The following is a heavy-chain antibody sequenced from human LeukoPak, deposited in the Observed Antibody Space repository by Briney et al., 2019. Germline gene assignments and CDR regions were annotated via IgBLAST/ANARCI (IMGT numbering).Heavy chain of an antibody. CDR2: IYSSGSA. J-gene: IGHJ4*02. CDR3: ARGVVDYSTRSGYLSH. D-gene: IGHD3-22*01. V-gene: IGHV4-34*01. Sequence: SETLSLTCAVCSGSFSDYCWTWIRQPPGRGLEWIGEIYSSGSANYHPSLKSRLAISVDTSKSQFSLRLSSLTAADTAVYFCARGVVDYSTRSGYLSHWGQGTLVAVSS. CDR1: SGSFSDYC.